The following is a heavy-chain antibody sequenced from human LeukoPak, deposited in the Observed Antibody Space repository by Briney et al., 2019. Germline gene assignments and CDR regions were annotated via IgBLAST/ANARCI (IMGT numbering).Heavy chain of an antibody. CDR3: ARGISYGSGYYGDAFDF. J-gene: IGHJ3*01. D-gene: IGHD6-25*01. Sequence: GGSLRLSCAACGFTYTSYSMNWVRQAPGKGLEWVSSITGGGTYIYYADSVKGRFTISRDNAKNSVYLQMNNLRAEDTAVFYCARGISYGSGYYGDAFDFWGQGTMVTVSS. V-gene: IGHV3-21*01. CDR1: GFTYTSYS. CDR2: ITGGGTYI.